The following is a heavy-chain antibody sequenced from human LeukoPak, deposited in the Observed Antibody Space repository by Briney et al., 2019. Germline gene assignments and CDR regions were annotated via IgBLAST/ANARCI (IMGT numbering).Heavy chain of an antibody. CDR3: ARALGFSGSYLAY. Sequence: KPPETLSLTCTVSGGSVSSGSYYWSWIRQPPGKGLEWIGYMYYSGSTNYNPSLNSRVTISVDTPKNQFSLKLSSVTAADTAVYYCARALGFSGSYLAYWGQGTLVTVSS. CDR1: GGSVSSGSYY. D-gene: IGHD1-26*01. J-gene: IGHJ4*02. V-gene: IGHV4-61*01. CDR2: MYYSGST.